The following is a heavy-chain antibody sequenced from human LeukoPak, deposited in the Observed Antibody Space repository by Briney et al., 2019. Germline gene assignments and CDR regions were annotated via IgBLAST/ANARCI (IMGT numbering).Heavy chain of an antibody. CDR3: ARANYYDISGYDY. Sequence: GGSLRLSCAASGFTFNNYAMHWVRQAPGKGLEWVSYITSSGNTIYYADSVKGRFTISRDNAKNSLYLQMNSLRAEDTAVYYCARANYYDISGYDYWGQGTLVTVSS. D-gene: IGHD3-22*01. CDR1: GFTFNNYA. V-gene: IGHV3-48*03. J-gene: IGHJ4*02. CDR2: ITSSGNTI.